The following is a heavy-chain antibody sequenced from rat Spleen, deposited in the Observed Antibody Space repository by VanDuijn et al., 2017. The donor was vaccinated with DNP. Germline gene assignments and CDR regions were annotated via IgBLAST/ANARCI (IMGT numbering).Heavy chain of an antibody. CDR3: TRRAYYFDY. J-gene: IGHJ2*01. V-gene: IGHV5-7*01. Sequence: EVQLVESGGGLVQSGRSLKLSCAASGFTFSDHNMAWVRQVPKKGLEWVASSSYDGSRVHYRDSVKGRFTISRDNAESSLYLQMNSLKSEDTATYYCTRRAYYFDYWGQGVMVPVSS. CDR2: SSYDGSRV. CDR1: GFTFSDHN.